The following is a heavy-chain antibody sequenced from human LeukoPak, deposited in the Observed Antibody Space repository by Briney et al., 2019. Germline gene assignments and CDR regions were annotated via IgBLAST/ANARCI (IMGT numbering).Heavy chain of an antibody. CDR1: GGTFGSYT. D-gene: IGHD2-2*03. J-gene: IGHJ4*02. CDR3: AREGLLGYCSSTSCSFDY. V-gene: IGHV1-69*04. Sequence: GASVKVSCKASGGTFGSYTISWVRQAPGQGLEWMGRIIPILGIANYAQKFQGRVTITADKSTSTAYMELSSLRSEDTAVYYCAREGLLGYCSSTSCSFDYWGQGTLVTVSS. CDR2: IIPILGIA.